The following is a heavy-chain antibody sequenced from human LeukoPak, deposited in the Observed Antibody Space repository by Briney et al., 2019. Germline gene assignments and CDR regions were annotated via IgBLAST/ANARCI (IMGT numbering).Heavy chain of an antibody. J-gene: IGHJ4*02. CDR1: GGSFSGYY. V-gene: IGHV4-34*01. CDR2: INHSGST. CDR3: ARVSFIPPYSSRRGPFDY. Sequence: PSETLSLTCAVYGGSFSGYYWSWIRQPPGKGLEWIGEINHSGSTNYNPSLKSRVTISVDTSKNQFSLKLSSVTAADTAVYYCARVSFIPPYSSRRGPFDYWGQGTLVTVSS. D-gene: IGHD6-13*01.